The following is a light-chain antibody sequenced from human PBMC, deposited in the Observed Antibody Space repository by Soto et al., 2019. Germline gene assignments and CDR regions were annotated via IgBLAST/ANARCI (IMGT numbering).Light chain of an antibody. Sequence: DIQMTQSPSSLSASVGDRVTITCRASQGINKYLAWYQKRPGKPPKVLIYGASTLHSGVPPRFSGSGSGTDFILTITGLQPEDVASYYCQHYAGAPWAFGQGTNVDI. CDR3: QHYAGAPWA. CDR2: GAS. V-gene: IGKV1-27*01. J-gene: IGKJ1*01. CDR1: QGINKY.